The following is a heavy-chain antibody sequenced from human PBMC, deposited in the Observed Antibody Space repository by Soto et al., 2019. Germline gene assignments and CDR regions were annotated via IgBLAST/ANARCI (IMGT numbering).Heavy chain of an antibody. CDR3: TGGITMVRGVDY. CDR2: IKSKTDGGTT. D-gene: IGHD3-10*01. CDR1: GFIFSNAW. Sequence: GGSLRLSCAASGFIFSNAWMSWVRQAPGKGLEWVGRIKSKTDGGTTDYAAPVKGRFTISRDDSKNTLYLQMNSLKTEDTAVYYCTGGITMVRGVDYWGQGTLVTVSS. V-gene: IGHV3-15*01. J-gene: IGHJ4*02.